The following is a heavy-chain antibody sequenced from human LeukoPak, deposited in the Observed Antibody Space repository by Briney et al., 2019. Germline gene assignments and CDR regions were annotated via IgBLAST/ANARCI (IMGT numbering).Heavy chain of an antibody. J-gene: IGHJ6*03. Sequence: GGSLRLSCAASGFTVSSNYMSWVRQAPGKGLEWVSVIYSGGSTYYADSVKGRFTISRDNSKNTLYLQMNSLRAEDTAVYYCARVRSDIVVVPAAIRAYYYYYMDVWGKGTTVTVSS. CDR3: ARVRSDIVVVPAAIRAYYYYYMDV. V-gene: IGHV3-53*01. CDR2: IYSGGST. CDR1: GFTVSSNY. D-gene: IGHD2-2*02.